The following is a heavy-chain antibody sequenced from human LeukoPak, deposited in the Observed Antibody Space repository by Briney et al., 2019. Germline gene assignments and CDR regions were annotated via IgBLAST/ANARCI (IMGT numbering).Heavy chain of an antibody. J-gene: IGHJ5*02. V-gene: IGHV4-34*01. CDR3: ARGATVAGGWLDP. CDR1: SGSFSGYH. Sequence: SETLSLTCAVYSGSFSGYHWSWIRQPPGKGLEWIGEINHSGSTNYNPSLKSRVTISVDTSKNQFSLKLSSVTAADTAVYCCARGATVAGGWLDPWGQGTLVTVSS. CDR2: INHSGST. D-gene: IGHD4-23*01.